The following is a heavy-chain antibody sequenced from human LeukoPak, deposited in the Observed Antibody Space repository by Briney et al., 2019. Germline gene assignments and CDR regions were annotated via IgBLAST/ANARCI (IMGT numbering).Heavy chain of an antibody. CDR3: ARDRGGDGINYYFDY. CDR1: GFTFSSYD. CDR2: IWYDGSNK. D-gene: IGHD5-24*01. Sequence: GRSLRLSCAASGFTFSSYDMHWVRQAPGKGLEWVAVIWYDGSNKYYADSVKGRFTISRDNSKNTLYLQVNSLRAEDTAVYYCARDRGGDGINYYFDYWGRGTLVTVSS. J-gene: IGHJ4*02. V-gene: IGHV3-33*01.